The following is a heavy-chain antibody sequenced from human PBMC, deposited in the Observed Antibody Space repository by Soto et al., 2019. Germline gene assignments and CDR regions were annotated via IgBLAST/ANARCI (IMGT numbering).Heavy chain of an antibody. CDR1: GYTFTSYD. CDR3: ARVGYSGYDYYYYGMDV. V-gene: IGHV1-8*01. Sequence: ASVKVSCKASGYTFTSYDINWVRQATGQGLEWMGWMNPNSGNTGYAQKFQGRVTMTRNTSISTAYMELSSLRSEDTAVYYCARVGYSGYDYYYYGMDVWGQGTTVTVSS. D-gene: IGHD5-12*01. J-gene: IGHJ6*02. CDR2: MNPNSGNT.